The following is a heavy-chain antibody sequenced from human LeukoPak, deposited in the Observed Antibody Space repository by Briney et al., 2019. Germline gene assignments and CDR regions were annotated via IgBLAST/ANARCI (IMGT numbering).Heavy chain of an antibody. Sequence: GGSLRLSCAASGFTFSDYYMSWVRQAPGKGLEWVSVIYSGGSTYYADSVKGRFTISRDNSKNTLYLQMNSLRTEDTAVYYCAKTHDYWGQGTLVTVSS. J-gene: IGHJ4*02. CDR1: GFTFSDYY. CDR2: IYSGGST. V-gene: IGHV3-66*02. CDR3: AKTHDY.